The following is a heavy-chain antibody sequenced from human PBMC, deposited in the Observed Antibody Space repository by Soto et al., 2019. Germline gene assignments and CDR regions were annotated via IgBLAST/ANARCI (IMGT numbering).Heavy chain of an antibody. J-gene: IGHJ4*02. CDR1: GYSINSDYY. V-gene: IGHV4-30-4*01. D-gene: IGHD1-1*01. CDR2: IYYSGST. CDR3: ARVRNWNHFDY. Sequence: PSETLSLTCTVSGYSINSDYYWSWIRQPPGKGLEWIGYIYYSGSTSYNPSLKSRVSISIDTSKNQFSLKLNSVTAADTAVYFCARVRNWNHFDYWGRGSLVTVSS.